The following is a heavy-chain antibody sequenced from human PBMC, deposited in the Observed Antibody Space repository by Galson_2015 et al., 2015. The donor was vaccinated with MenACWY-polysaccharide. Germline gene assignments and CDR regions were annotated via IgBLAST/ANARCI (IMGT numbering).Heavy chain of an antibody. CDR2: ISYDGSNK. CDR3: ARDSDQLLLVGNWFDP. CDR1: GFTFSSYA. Sequence: SLRLSCAASGFTFSSYAMHWVRQAPGKGLEWVAVISYDGSNKYYADSVKGRFTISRDNSKNTLYLQMNSLRGEDTAVYYCARDSDQLLLVGNWFDPWGQGTLVPVSP. V-gene: IGHV3-30-3*01. J-gene: IGHJ5*02. D-gene: IGHD2-2*01.